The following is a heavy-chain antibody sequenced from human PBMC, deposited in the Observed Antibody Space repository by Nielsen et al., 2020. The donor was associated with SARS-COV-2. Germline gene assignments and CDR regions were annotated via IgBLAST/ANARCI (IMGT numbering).Heavy chain of an antibody. V-gene: IGHV2-5*02. Sequence: SGPTLVKPTQTLTLTCTFSGFSLSTSGVGVGWIRQPPGKALEWLALIYWDDDKRYSPSLKSRLTITKDTSKNQVVLTMTNMDPVDTATYYCAHRLIGLWYYYGSGSSHGFDPWGQGTLVTVSS. D-gene: IGHD3-10*01. CDR1: GFSLSTSGVG. CDR3: AHRLIGLWYYYGSGSSHGFDP. CDR2: IYWDDDK. J-gene: IGHJ5*02.